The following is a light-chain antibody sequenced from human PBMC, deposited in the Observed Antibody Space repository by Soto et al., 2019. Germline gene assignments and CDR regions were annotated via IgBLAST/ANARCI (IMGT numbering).Light chain of an antibody. Sequence: QSSLAQPPSASGSRGQSVAISCTDTSRDVGGYNYASSYQQHPGNSPQLMIYDANKLPSGVPDRFSGSKSGTTAPLTVTGRQAEDEAPYYSSSYAGSSNVFGTETKGTV. J-gene: IGLJ1*01. CDR2: DAN. V-gene: IGLV2-8*01. CDR1: SRDVGGYNY. CDR3: SSYAGSSNV.